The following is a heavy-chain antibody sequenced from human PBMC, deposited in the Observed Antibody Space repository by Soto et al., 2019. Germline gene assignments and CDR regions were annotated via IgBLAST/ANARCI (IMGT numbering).Heavy chain of an antibody. D-gene: IGHD3-22*01. Sequence: QVQLQESGPGLVKPSGTLSLTCAVSGGSISSSNWWSWVRQPPGKGLEWIGEIYHSGSTNYNPSLKSRVTISVDKSQNQFSLKLSSVTAADTAVYYCAELGYDSSGYYRIDYWGQGTLVTVSS. CDR2: IYHSGST. J-gene: IGHJ4*02. CDR3: AELGYDSSGYYRIDY. V-gene: IGHV4-4*02. CDR1: GGSISSSNW.